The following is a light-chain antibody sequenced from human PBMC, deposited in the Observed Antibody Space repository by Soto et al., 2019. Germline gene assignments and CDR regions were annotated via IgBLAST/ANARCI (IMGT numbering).Light chain of an antibody. CDR2: EVT. V-gene: IGLV2-8*01. Sequence: QSALTQPPSASGSPGQSVTISCTGTSSDVGGYNFVSWYQQHPGKVPKLIIYEVTKRPSGVPDRFSGSKSGNTASLTVSGLQAEGEADYYCSSYGGSNNRYVFGPGTKLTVL. CDR1: SSDVGGYNF. CDR3: SSYGGSNNRYV. J-gene: IGLJ1*01.